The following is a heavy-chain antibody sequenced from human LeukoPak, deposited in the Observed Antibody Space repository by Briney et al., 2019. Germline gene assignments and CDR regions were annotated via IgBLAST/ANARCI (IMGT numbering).Heavy chain of an antibody. Sequence: SETLSPTCAVYGGSFSGYYWSWIRQPPGKGLEWIGEINHSGSTNYNPSLKSRVTISVDTSKNQFSLKLSSVTAADTAVYYCASRSKYYYDSSGYYYVSRPPFDYWGQGTLVTVSS. CDR3: ASRSKYYYDSSGYYYVSRPPFDY. V-gene: IGHV4-34*01. J-gene: IGHJ4*02. CDR2: INHSGST. CDR1: GGSFSGYY. D-gene: IGHD3-22*01.